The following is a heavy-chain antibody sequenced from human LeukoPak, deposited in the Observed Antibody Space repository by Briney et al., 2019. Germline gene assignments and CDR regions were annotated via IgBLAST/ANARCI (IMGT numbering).Heavy chain of an antibody. J-gene: IGHJ3*02. Sequence: PSETLSLTCAVYGGSFSGYYWSWIRQPPGKGLEWIGEINHSGSTNYNPSLKSRVTISVDTSKNQFSLKLSSVTAADTAVYYCARGTTSRQWLNAFDIWGQGTMVTVSS. CDR3: ARGTTSRQWLNAFDI. D-gene: IGHD6-19*01. V-gene: IGHV4-34*01. CDR2: INHSGST. CDR1: GGSFSGYY.